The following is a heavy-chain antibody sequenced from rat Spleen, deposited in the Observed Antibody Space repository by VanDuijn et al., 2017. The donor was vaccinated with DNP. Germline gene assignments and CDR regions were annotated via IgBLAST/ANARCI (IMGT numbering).Heavy chain of an antibody. CDR3: ARWYNYFDY. V-gene: IGHV3-1*01. CDR1: GFSITSYY. CDR2: ISYSGRT. D-gene: IGHD1-5*01. J-gene: IGHJ2*01. Sequence: EVQLQESGPGLVKPSQSLSLTCSVTGFSITSYYWGWIRQFPGNKMEYIGHISYSGRTNYNPSLKRRISINRDTSRNQFFLQLNSVTTEDTATYYCARWYNYFDYWGQGVMVTVSS.